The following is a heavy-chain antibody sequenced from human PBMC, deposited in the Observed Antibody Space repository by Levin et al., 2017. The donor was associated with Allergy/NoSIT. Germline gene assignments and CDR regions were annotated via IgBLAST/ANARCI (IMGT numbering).Heavy chain of an antibody. J-gene: IGHJ4*02. D-gene: IGHD2-8*01. V-gene: IGHV3-21*05. Sequence: GESLKISCDASGFIFSNHRMNWVRQAPGKGLEWIAYIDTSSSDIHYADSVRGRFAISRDNAKDSLSLQMNSLRVEDTAVYYCVRSRVSGHGLDFWGQGTLVTVSS. CDR1: GFIFSNHR. CDR2: IDTSSSDI. CDR3: VRSRVSGHGLDF.